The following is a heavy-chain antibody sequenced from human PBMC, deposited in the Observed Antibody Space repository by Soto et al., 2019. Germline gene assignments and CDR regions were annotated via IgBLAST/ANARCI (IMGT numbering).Heavy chain of an antibody. V-gene: IGHV1-69*06. Sequence: QLQLVQSGAEVKKPGPSVKVSCEASGGTFSGHAISSLRQAPGQGPEGMGGLIPLFGTTQHAQNFQGRLTITADKSTSTAYMELTSLRFEDTAIYFCARGPNWGYRFDSWGQGTLVTVSS. CDR2: LIPLFGTT. J-gene: IGHJ4*02. D-gene: IGHD7-27*01. CDR1: GGTFSGHA. CDR3: ARGPNWGYRFDS.